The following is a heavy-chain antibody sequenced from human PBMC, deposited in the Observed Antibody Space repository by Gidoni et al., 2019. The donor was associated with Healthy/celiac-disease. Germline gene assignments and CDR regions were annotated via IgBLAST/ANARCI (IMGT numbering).Heavy chain of an antibody. V-gene: IGHV3-73*01. D-gene: IGHD5-18*01. Sequence: EVQLVESGGGLVQPGGSLNLSCAASGFTFSGSAMHWVRQASGKGLEWVGRIRSKANSYATAYAASVKGRFTISRDDSKNTAYLQMNSLKTEDTAVYYCTSVFDPSRGLHDYWGQGTLVTVSS. J-gene: IGHJ4*02. CDR1: GFTFSGSA. CDR3: TSVFDPSRGLHDY. CDR2: IRSKANSYAT.